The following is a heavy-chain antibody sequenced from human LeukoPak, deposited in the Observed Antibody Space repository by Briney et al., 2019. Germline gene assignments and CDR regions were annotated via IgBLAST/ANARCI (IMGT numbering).Heavy chain of an antibody. CDR1: GFTFSSYA. CDR3: ARGGVVYDSSGYGAFDI. Sequence: GGSLRLSCAASGFTFSSYAMHWVRQAPGKGLEYVSAISSNGGSTYYANSVKGRFTISRDNSKNTLYLQMGSLRAEDMAVYYCARGGVVYDSSGYGAFDIWGQGTMVTVSS. J-gene: IGHJ3*02. D-gene: IGHD3-22*01. V-gene: IGHV3-64*01. CDR2: ISSNGGST.